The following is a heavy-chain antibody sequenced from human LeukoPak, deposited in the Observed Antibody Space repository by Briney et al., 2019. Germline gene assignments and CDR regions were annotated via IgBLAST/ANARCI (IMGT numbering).Heavy chain of an antibody. D-gene: IGHD3/OR15-3a*01. Sequence: SVKVSCKASGGTFSSYAISWVRQAPGQGLEWMGGIIPIFGTANYAQKFQGRVTITADKSTSTAYMELSSLRSEDTAVYYCAKYAVREMFFGDYWGQGTLVAVSS. CDR1: GGTFSSYA. V-gene: IGHV1-69*06. CDR2: IIPIFGTA. CDR3: AKYAVREMFFGDY. J-gene: IGHJ4*02.